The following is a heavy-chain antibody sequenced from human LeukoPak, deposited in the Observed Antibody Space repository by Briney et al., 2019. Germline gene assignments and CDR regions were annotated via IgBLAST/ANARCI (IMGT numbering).Heavy chain of an antibody. CDR3: VKDRLGEAYGMDV. D-gene: IGHD3-10*01. CDR2: ISYDGSRK. V-gene: IGHV3-30*18. Sequence: PGRSLRLSCAASGFTFSSNGMHWVRQAPGKGLEWVAVISYDGSRKHYGDSGQGRFSISRDNSQNKVYLQMNSLRAEDTAVYYCVKDRLGEAYGMDVWGEGTTVTVSS. J-gene: IGHJ6*04. CDR1: GFTFSSNG.